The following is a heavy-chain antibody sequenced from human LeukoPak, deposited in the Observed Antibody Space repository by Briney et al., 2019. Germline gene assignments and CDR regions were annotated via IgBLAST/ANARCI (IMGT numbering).Heavy chain of an antibody. CDR2: IYYSGSA. V-gene: IGHV4-59*08. CDR1: GGPFSGYY. D-gene: IGHD2-2*01. J-gene: IGHJ4*02. CDR3: ARRDCSSTSCYVRY. Sequence: PSETLSLTCAVYGGPFSGYYWSWIRQPPGKGLEWIGYIYYSGSANYNPSLKSRVTISVDTSKNQFSLKLSSVTAADTAVYYCARRDCSSTSCYVRYWGQGTLVTVSS.